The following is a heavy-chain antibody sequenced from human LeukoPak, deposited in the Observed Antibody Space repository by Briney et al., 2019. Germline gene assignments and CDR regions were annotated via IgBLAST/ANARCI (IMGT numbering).Heavy chain of an antibody. V-gene: IGHV1-18*01. CDR2: INVYNGNT. J-gene: IGHJ4*02. CDR3: ARDQWSSSSQRNIDY. Sequence: ASVKVSCKASGYTFTTSGINWVRQAPGQGLEWMGCINVYNGNTNYAQKFQGRITVTTDTSTSTAYMELRSLTSDDTAVYYCARDQWSSSSQRNIDYWGQGTLVTVSS. D-gene: IGHD6-13*01. CDR1: GYTFTTSG.